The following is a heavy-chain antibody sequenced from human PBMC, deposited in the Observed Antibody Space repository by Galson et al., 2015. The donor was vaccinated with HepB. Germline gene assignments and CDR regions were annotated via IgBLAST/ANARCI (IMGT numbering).Heavy chain of an antibody. J-gene: IGHJ2*01. CDR2: INTNTANP. Sequence: SVKVSCKASGYTFTNYAISWVRQAPGQGLEWMGWINTNTANPTYAQGFTGRFVFSLDTSVSTAYLHINGLKAEDTAVYYCARDQLVWDFDLWGRGTLVTVSS. D-gene: IGHD6-6*01. V-gene: IGHV7-4-1*02. CDR1: GYTFTNYA. CDR3: ARDQLVWDFDL.